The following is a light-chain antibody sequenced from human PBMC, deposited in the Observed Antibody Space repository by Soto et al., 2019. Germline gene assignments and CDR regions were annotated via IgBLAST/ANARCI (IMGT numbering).Light chain of an antibody. CDR3: QQYQTLWT. Sequence: IVMTQSPATLSVSPGERATLSCRAGQTIYSNVAWYQQRPSQAPRRLIYRASPRATGVPARFSGSGSGTEFTLTISRLQSEDFALYYCQQYQTLWTFGQGTTVEIK. J-gene: IGKJ1*01. V-gene: IGKV3-15*01. CDR2: RAS. CDR1: QTIYSN.